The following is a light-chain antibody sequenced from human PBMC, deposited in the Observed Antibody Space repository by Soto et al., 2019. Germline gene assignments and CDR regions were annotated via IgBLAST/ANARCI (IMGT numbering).Light chain of an antibody. V-gene: IGKV1-33*01. Sequence: DIQMTQSPSSLSASVGDRVTITCQVSQDISNYLNWYQQKPGKAPKLLIYDASNLETGVPSRFSGSGSGTDFTFTISSLQPEDIATYYCQQYDNLPITFGQGTLLEI. CDR1: QDISNY. CDR2: DAS. CDR3: QQYDNLPIT. J-gene: IGKJ5*01.